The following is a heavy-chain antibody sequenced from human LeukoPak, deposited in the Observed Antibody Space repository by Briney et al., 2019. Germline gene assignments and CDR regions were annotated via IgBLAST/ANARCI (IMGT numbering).Heavy chain of an antibody. D-gene: IGHD6-19*01. CDR3: ARDSAAYSSGYDWFDP. J-gene: IGHJ5*02. CDR2: IHYTGRT. CDR1: AGSITNSDYY. Sequence: SETLSLTCIVSAGSITNSDYYWDWIRQSPGKGLEWIGSIHYTGRTYYNPSLKSRVTISVDTSKNQFSLKLNSVTAADTAVYYCARDSAAYSSGYDWFDPWGQGTLVTVSS. V-gene: IGHV4-39*02.